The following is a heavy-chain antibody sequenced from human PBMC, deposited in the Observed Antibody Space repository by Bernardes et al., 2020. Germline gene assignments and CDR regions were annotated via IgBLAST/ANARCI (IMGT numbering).Heavy chain of an antibody. V-gene: IGHV1-2*04. J-gene: IGHJ3*02. CDR3: ARCAQHYYGSGQRCAFDI. D-gene: IGHD3-10*01. CDR1: GYTFTGYY. Sequence: ASVKVSCKASGYTFTGYYMHWVRQAPGQGLEWMGWITPNSGGTNYAQKFQGWVTMTRDTSISTAYMELSRLRSDDTAVYYCARCAQHYYGSGQRCAFDIWGQGKMVTVSS. CDR2: ITPNSGGT.